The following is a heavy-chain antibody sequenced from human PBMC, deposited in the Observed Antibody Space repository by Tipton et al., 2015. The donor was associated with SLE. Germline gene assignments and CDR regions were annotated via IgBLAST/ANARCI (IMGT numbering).Heavy chain of an antibody. CDR2: ISSSSDYI. J-gene: IGHJ4*02. D-gene: IGHD3-10*01. CDR1: GFTFSGHS. Sequence: SLRLSCAASGFTFSGHSMNWVRQAPGKGLEWVSSISSSSDYIFYADSVKGRFTISRDNAKSSLYLQMNSLRAEDTAVYYCARLLWFGEGDYWGQGTLVTVSS. V-gene: IGHV3-21*01. CDR3: ARLLWFGEGDY.